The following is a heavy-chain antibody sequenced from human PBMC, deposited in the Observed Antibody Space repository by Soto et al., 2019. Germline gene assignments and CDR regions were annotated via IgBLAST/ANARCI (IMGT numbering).Heavy chain of an antibody. CDR1: GGSISSGGYY. D-gene: IGHD3-16*01. V-gene: IGHV4-31*03. Sequence: QVQLQESGPGLVKPSQTLSLTCTVSGGSISSGGYYWSWIRQHPGKGLEWIGYIYYSGSTYYNPSLKSRFTISVDTSKNQFSLKLSSVTAADTAVYYCASHVSPPYYYYYMDVWGKGTTVTVSS. J-gene: IGHJ6*03. CDR3: ASHVSPPYYYYYMDV. CDR2: IYYSGST.